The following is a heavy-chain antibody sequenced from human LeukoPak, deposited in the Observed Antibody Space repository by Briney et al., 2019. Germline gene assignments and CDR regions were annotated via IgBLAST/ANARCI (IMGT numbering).Heavy chain of an antibody. CDR1: GFTFTSDA. CDR3: AKCSTSAYTTGWCNWIDP. CDR2: TVSRGTT. J-gene: IGHJ5*02. Sequence: GGSLRLSCVASGFTFTSDAMNWVRQAPGKGLEWVSSTVSRGTTQYADSVKGRFTVSRDTSKNTLYLQMNSLRANDTAVYYCAKCSTSAYTTGWCNWIDPWGQGTLVTVSS. V-gene: IGHV3-23*01. D-gene: IGHD6-19*01.